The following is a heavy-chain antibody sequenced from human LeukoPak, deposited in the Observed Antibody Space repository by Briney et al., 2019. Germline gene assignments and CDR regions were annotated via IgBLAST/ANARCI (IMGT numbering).Heavy chain of an antibody. CDR3: ARAPITIFGVVINRFDY. V-gene: IGHV1-69*13. J-gene: IGHJ4*02. Sequence: ASVKVSCKASGSTFSSYAISWVRQAPGQGLEWMGGIIPIFGTANYAQKFQGRVTITADESTSTAYMELSSLRSEDTAVYYCARAPITIFGVVINRFDYWGQGTLVTVSS. D-gene: IGHD3-3*01. CDR1: GSTFSSYA. CDR2: IIPIFGTA.